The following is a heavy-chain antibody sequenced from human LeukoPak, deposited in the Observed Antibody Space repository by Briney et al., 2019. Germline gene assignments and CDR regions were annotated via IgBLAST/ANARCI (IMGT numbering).Heavy chain of an antibody. V-gene: IGHV4-39*01. D-gene: IGHD1-7*01. CDR1: GGSISSSSYY. J-gene: IGHJ5*02. CDR3: AIQGGTLNWFDP. Sequence: SETLSLTCTVSGGSISSSSYYWGWIRQPPGKGLEWIGSIFYSGSAYYNPSLKSRVAISVDTSKNQFSLKLSSVTAADTAVYYCAIQGGTLNWFDPWGQGTLVTVSS. CDR2: IFYSGSA.